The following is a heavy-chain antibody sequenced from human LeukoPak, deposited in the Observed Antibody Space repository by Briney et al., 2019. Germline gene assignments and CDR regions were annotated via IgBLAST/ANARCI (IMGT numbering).Heavy chain of an antibody. CDR2: IIPIFGTA. CDR1: GGTFSSYA. V-gene: IGHV1-69*13. D-gene: IGHD3-10*01. J-gene: IGHJ6*03. CDR3: ARDNGYYGLGSYFRVYYYMDV. Sequence: GASVKVSCKASGGTFSSYAISWVRQAPGQGLEWMGGIIPIFGTANYAQKFQGSVTITADESTSTAYMELGSLRSEDTAVYYCARDNGYYGLGSYFRVYYYMDVWGKGTTVTISS.